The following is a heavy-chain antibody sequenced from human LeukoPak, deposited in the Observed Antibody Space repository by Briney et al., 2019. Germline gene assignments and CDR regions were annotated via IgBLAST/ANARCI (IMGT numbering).Heavy chain of an antibody. Sequence: HWASVKVSCKASGGTFSSYAISWVRQAAGQGLEWMGRIIPILVIANYAQKFQGRVTITADKSTSTAYMELSSLRSEDTAVYYCARERCSGGSCYPGSPFDPWGQGTLVTVSS. CDR2: IIPILVIA. J-gene: IGHJ5*02. V-gene: IGHV1-69*04. CDR1: GGTFSSYA. CDR3: ARERCSGGSCYPGSPFDP. D-gene: IGHD2-15*01.